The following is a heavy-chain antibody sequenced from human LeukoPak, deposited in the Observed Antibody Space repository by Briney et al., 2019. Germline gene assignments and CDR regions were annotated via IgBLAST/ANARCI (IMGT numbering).Heavy chain of an antibody. Sequence: GESLKISCKGSGYSFANSWIARVRQMPGKGLEWMGIIYPGDSDTNYSPSFQGQVTISADKSISTAYLQWSSLKASDTAMYYCARRLGYGSGSSFPFDYWGQGSLVTV. V-gene: IGHV5-51*01. J-gene: IGHJ4*02. D-gene: IGHD3-10*01. CDR1: GYSFANSW. CDR2: IYPGDSDT. CDR3: ARRLGYGSGSSFPFDY.